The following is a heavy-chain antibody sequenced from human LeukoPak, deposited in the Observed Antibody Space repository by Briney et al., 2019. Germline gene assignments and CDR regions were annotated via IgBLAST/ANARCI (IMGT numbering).Heavy chain of an antibody. D-gene: IGHD3-3*02. V-gene: IGHV4-59*01. J-gene: IGHJ2*01. CDR1: GGSISSYY. Sequence: SETLSLTCTVSGGSISSYYWSWIRQPSGKGLEWIGYIYYSGSTNYNPSLKSRVTISVDTSKNQFSLKLSSVTAADTAVYYCARDIRAVDWYFDLWGRGTLVTVSS. CDR2: IYYSGST. CDR3: ARDIRAVDWYFDL.